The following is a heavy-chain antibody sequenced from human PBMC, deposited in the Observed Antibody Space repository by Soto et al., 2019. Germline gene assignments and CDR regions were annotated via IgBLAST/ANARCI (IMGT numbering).Heavy chain of an antibody. CDR3: ARGLLYATTYFDY. Sequence: QVQLVQSGAEVQKPGSSVKVSCKASGDTFTTNSLNWVRQAPGQGLEWMGGIIPVVGTTKYAQKYQDRVTITGDKSTNPAYMELSSLRSDDTAVYYCARGLLYATTYFDYWGQGTPVTVSS. D-gene: IGHD2-8*01. J-gene: IGHJ4*02. CDR2: IIPVVGTT. CDR1: GDTFTTNS. V-gene: IGHV1-69*06.